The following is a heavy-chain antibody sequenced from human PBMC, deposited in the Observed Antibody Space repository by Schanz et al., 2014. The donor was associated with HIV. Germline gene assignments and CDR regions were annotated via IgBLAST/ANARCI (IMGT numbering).Heavy chain of an antibody. V-gene: IGHV3-9*01. CDR1: GFTFDDYA. CDR2: ISWSETKI. D-gene: IGHD1-1*01. CDR3: AKERRERWLPGRGGLDV. J-gene: IGHJ6*02. Sequence: ESGGGLVQPGRSLRLSCAASGFTFDDYAMHWVRQAPGKGLEWVSGISWSETKIGYADSVKGRFTISRDNAKSILYLQMSSLRREDTAVYYCAKERRERWLPGRGGLDVWGQGTTVAVSS.